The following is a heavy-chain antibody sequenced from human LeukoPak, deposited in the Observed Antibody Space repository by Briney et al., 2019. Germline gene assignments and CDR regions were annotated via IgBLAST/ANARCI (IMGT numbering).Heavy chain of an antibody. Sequence: GGSLRLSCAASGFTFSNAWMSWVRQAPGKGLEWVGRIKSKTDGGTTDYAAPVKGRFTISRDDSKNTLYLQMNSLKTEDTAVYYCTTPQIVGATLFDYWGQGTLVTVSP. CDR1: GFTFSNAW. V-gene: IGHV3-15*01. CDR3: TTPQIVGATLFDY. CDR2: IKSKTDGGTT. D-gene: IGHD1-26*01. J-gene: IGHJ4*02.